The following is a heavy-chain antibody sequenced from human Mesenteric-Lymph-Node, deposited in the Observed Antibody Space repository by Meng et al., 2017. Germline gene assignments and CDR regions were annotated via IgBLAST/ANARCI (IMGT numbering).Heavy chain of an antibody. CDR2: IIPILGIA. Sequence: SVKVSCKASGGTFSSYTISWVRQAPGQGLEWMGRIIPILGIANYAQKFQGRVTITADKSTSTAYMELSSLRSEDMAVYYCARTPYGGNSVFDSGGQGTLVTVSS. CDR1: GGTFSSYT. V-gene: IGHV1-69*02. J-gene: IGHJ4*02. CDR3: ARTPYGGNSVFDS. D-gene: IGHD4-23*01.